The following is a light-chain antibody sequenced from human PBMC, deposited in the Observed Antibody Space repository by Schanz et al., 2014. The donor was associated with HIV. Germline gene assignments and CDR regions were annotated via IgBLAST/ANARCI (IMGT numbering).Light chain of an antibody. CDR1: SSDVGDVNF. CDR3: CSYAGSSTYV. Sequence: QSALTQPTSVSGSPGQSITISCTVASSDVGDVNFVSWYQQHPGKAPKLMIYDVSKWPSGVSNRFSGSKSGNTASLTISGLQAEDEADYYCCSYAGSSTYVFGTGTKLTVL. CDR2: DVS. V-gene: IGLV2-23*02. J-gene: IGLJ1*01.